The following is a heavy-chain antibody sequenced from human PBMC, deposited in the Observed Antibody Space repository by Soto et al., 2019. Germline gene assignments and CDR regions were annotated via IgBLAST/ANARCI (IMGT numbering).Heavy chain of an antibody. J-gene: IGHJ4*02. CDR3: AREAAAGLPLDY. D-gene: IGHD6-13*01. Sequence: QVQLVESGGGVVQPGRSLRLSCAASGFTFSSYAMHWVRQAPGKGLEWVAVISYDGSNKYYADSVKGRFTISRDNSKNTLYLQMNSLRPGDTAVYYCAREAAAGLPLDYGGQGTLVPVSS. V-gene: IGHV3-30-3*01. CDR1: GFTFSSYA. CDR2: ISYDGSNK.